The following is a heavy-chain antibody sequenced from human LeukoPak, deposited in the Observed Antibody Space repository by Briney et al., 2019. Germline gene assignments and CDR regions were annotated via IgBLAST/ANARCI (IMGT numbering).Heavy chain of an antibody. CDR1: GGSISSGSYY. CDR2: INHSGST. J-gene: IGHJ4*02. CDR3: ARRGYSYGPEG. Sequence: TSQTLSLTCTVSGGSISSGSYYWSWIRQPPGKGLEWIGEINHSGSTNYNPSLKSRVTISVDTSKNQFSLKLSSVTAADTAVYYCARRGYSYGPEGWGQGTLVTVSS. V-gene: IGHV4-39*07. D-gene: IGHD5-18*01.